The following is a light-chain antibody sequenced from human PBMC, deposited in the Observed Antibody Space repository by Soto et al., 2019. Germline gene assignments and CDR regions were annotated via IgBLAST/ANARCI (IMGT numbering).Light chain of an antibody. Sequence: EMVFTQSPDTLSLSPGERATLSCRASQSVSSSYLAWYQQKPGQAPRLLIYRASTRATDIPDRFSGSGSGTDFTLTISRLEPEDFAVYYCHQYGDSSWTFGQGTKVDIK. J-gene: IGKJ1*01. V-gene: IGKV3-20*01. CDR1: QSVSSSY. CDR3: HQYGDSSWT. CDR2: RAS.